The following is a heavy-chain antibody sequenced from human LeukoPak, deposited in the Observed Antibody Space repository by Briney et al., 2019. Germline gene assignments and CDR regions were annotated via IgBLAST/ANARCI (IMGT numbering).Heavy chain of an antibody. CDR3: ARRLAQQWLVTDY. Sequence: GGSLRLSCEASGFTFSSYWMNWVRQAPGKGLVWVSRINSDGSSTNFADSVRGRFTISRDNAKNTLYLQMSSLRAEDTAVYYCARRLAQQWLVTDYWGQGTLVTVSS. CDR2: INSDGSST. V-gene: IGHV3-74*01. J-gene: IGHJ4*02. CDR1: GFTFSSYW. D-gene: IGHD6-19*01.